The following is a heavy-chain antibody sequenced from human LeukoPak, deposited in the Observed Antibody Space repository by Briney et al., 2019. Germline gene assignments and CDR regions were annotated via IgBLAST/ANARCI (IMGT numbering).Heavy chain of an antibody. D-gene: IGHD6-13*01. Sequence: PGGSLRLSCAAAGFTFSRYWMSWVRQATGKGLECMAKIKEDGSEAHYVDSVKGRFTISRDNAKNSLYLQMNSVRAEDTAVYYCARDYRGAAGGRFDFWGQGTLVTVSS. CDR3: ARDYRGAAGGRFDF. J-gene: IGHJ4*02. CDR1: GFTFSRYW. V-gene: IGHV3-7*01. CDR2: IKEDGSEA.